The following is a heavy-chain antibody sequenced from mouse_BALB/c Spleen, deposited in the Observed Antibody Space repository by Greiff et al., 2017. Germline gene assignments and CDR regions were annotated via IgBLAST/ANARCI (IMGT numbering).Heavy chain of an antibody. CDR2: ISDGGSYT. Sequence: EVKLVESGGGLVKPGGSLKLSCAASGFTFSDYYMYWVRQTPEKRLEWVATISDGGSYTYYPDSVKGRFTISRDNAKNNLYLQMSSLRSEDTALYYCARYDYDEFAYWGQGTLVTVSA. V-gene: IGHV5-4*02. J-gene: IGHJ3*01. CDR1: GFTFSDYY. D-gene: IGHD2-4*01. CDR3: ARYDYDEFAY.